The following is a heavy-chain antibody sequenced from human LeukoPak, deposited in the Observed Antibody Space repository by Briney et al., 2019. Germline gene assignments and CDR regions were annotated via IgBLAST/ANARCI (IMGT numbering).Heavy chain of an antibody. V-gene: IGHV4-4*07. CDR3: ARGFDSSWLLFDY. Sequence: NASEALSLTCTVSGGSISYYYWSWIRQPAGKGLEWIGRMYSSGTTTYNPSLKSRVTMSVDTSKNQFSLNPNSVTAADTAVYYCARGFDSSWLLFDYWGQGALVTVSS. J-gene: IGHJ4*02. CDR2: MYSSGTT. CDR1: GGSISYYY. D-gene: IGHD6-13*01.